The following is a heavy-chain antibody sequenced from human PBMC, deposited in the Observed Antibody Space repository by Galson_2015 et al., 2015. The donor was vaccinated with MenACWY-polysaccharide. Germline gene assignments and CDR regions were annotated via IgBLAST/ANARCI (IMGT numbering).Heavy chain of an antibody. CDR2: IFHSGST. CDR3: ARVFLSQSYPFDY. V-gene: IGHV4-4*02. CDR1: GGSISGSNW. Sequence: ETLSLTCAVSGGSISGSNWWSWVRQPPGKGLEWIGEIFHSGSTNYNPSLKSRVTISVDKSKNQFSLKLSSVTAADAAVYYCARVFLSQSYPFDYWGQGTLVTVSS. J-gene: IGHJ4*02. D-gene: IGHD1-26*01.